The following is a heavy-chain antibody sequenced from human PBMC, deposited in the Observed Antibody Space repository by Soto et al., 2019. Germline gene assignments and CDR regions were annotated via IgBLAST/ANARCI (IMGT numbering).Heavy chain of an antibody. D-gene: IGHD6-13*01. CDR1: GGSISGVGYY. CDR2: IHYSGTT. J-gene: IGHJ5*02. V-gene: IGHV4-31*03. Sequence: QVQLQESGPGLVEPSQTLSLTCSVSGGSISGVGYYWSWIRQHPGKGLEWIGYIHYSGTTYYNPSLKTRLTISVDTSKTQCALKLTSVRAADTAVYYCARGWTAAAGWANWFDLWGQGTRVTVSS. CDR3: ARGWTAAAGWANWFDL.